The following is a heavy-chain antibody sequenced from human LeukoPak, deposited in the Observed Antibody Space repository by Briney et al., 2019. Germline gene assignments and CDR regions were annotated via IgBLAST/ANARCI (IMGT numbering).Heavy chain of an antibody. D-gene: IGHD5-12*01. CDR3: AREYSGYDPAPIQYWFDP. J-gene: IGHJ5*02. Sequence: ASVKVSCKASGYTFTSYGISWVRQPPGKGLEWMGWISAYNGNTNYAQKLQGRVTMTTDTSTSTAYMELRSLRSDDTAVYYCAREYSGYDPAPIQYWFDPWGQGTLVTVSS. V-gene: IGHV1-18*01. CDR2: ISAYNGNT. CDR1: GYTFTSYG.